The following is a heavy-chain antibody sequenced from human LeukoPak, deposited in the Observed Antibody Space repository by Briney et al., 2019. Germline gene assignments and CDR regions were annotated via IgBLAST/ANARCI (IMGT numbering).Heavy chain of an antibody. CDR2: IRYDGSNK. D-gene: IGHD3-10*01. CDR1: GFTFSSYG. Sequence: GGSLRLSCAASGFTFSSYGMHWVRQAPGKGLEWVAFIRYDGSNKYYADSVKGRFTISRDNSKNTLYLQMNSLGAEDTAVYYCAKDTPRYGSGSYIDYWGQGTLVTVSS. J-gene: IGHJ4*02. CDR3: AKDTPRYGSGSYIDY. V-gene: IGHV3-30*02.